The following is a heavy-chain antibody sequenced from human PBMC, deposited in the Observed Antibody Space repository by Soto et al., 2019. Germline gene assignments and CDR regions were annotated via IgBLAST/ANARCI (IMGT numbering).Heavy chain of an antibody. CDR1: GYTFTSYY. J-gene: IGHJ6*02. CDR2: INPSGGST. V-gene: IGHV1-46*01. Sequence: GASVKVSCKASGYTFTSYYMHWVRQAPGQGLEWMGIINPSGGSTSYAQKFQGRVTMTRDTSTSTVYMELSSLRSEDTAVYYCARDGFSLGGQLWSGYYYYYGMDVWGQGTTVTVSS. D-gene: IGHD5-18*01. CDR3: ARDGFSLGGQLWSGYYYYYGMDV.